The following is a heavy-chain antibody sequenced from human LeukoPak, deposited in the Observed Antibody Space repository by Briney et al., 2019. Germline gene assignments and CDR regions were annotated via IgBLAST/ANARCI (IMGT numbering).Heavy chain of an antibody. CDR3: ARGGIVVVPADYWDY. CDR1: GFTLSSYW. Sequence: GGSLRLSCDASGFTLSSYWMSWVRQAPGQGLEWVANIKQDGNEKSYVDSVKGRFTISRDNAKNSLYLQMNSLRVEDTAVYYCARGGIVVVPADYWDYWGQGTLVTVSS. CDR2: IKQDGNEK. D-gene: IGHD2-2*01. V-gene: IGHV3-7*01. J-gene: IGHJ4*02.